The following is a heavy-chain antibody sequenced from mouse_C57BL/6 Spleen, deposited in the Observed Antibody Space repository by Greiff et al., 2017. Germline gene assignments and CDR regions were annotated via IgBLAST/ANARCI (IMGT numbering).Heavy chain of an antibody. Sequence: QVQLQQPGAELVMPGASVKLSCKASGYTFTSYWMHWVKQRPGQGLEWIGEIDPSDSYTNYNQKFKGKSTLTVDKSSSTAYMQLSSLTSEDSAVYYCARGGTRVYYAMDYWGQGTSVTVSS. D-gene: IGHD3-3*01. CDR3: ARGGTRVYYAMDY. CDR1: GYTFTSYW. J-gene: IGHJ4*01. CDR2: IDPSDSYT. V-gene: IGHV1-69*01.